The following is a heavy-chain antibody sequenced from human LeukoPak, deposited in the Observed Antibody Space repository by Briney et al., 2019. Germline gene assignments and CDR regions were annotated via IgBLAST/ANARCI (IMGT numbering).Heavy chain of an antibody. D-gene: IGHD2-21*02. CDR3: ARDSGGDPIDY. CDR2: IYSGGST. V-gene: IGHV3-66*01. Sequence: GGSLRLSCAASGFTVSSNYMSWVRQAPGKGLEWVSVIYSGGSTYYADSVKGRFTISRDNSKNTLYLQMNSLRAEDTAVYYCARDSGGDPIDYWGQGTLVTVSS. CDR1: GFTVSSNY. J-gene: IGHJ4*02.